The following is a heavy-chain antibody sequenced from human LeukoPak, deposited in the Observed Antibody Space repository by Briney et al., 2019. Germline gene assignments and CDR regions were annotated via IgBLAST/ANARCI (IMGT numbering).Heavy chain of an antibody. CDR1: GFTFSSYA. V-gene: IGHV3-30-3*01. J-gene: IGHJ6*02. CDR3: AREGLYSSSWYYYYYGMDV. Sequence: PGGSLRLSCAASGFTFSSYAMSWVRQAPGKGLEWVAVISYDGSNKYYADSVKGRFTISRDNSKNTLYLQMNSLRAEDTAVYYCAREGLYSSSWYYYYYGMDVWGQGTTVTVSS. D-gene: IGHD6-13*01. CDR2: ISYDGSNK.